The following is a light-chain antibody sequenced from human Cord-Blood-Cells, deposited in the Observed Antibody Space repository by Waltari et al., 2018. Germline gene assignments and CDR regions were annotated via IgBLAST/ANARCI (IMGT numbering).Light chain of an antibody. J-gene: IGLJ3*02. Sequence: SSELTQDPAVSVALGQTVRITCQGDSLRSYYARWYQQKPGQDPVLVIHGKNNRPSGIPDRFSGSSAGNTASLTITGAQAEDEADYYCNSRDSSGNHWVFGGGTKLTVL. V-gene: IGLV3-19*01. CDR3: NSRDSSGNHWV. CDR2: GKN. CDR1: SLRSYY.